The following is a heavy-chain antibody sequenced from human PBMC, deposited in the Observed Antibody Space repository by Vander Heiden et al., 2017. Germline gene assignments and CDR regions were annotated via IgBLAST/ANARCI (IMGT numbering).Heavy chain of an antibody. CDR3: ARQYSSSWYWFDP. J-gene: IGHJ5*02. D-gene: IGHD6-13*01. Sequence: EVQLVQSGAEVKKPGESLKISCKGSGYSFTSYWIGWVRQMPGKGLEWMGIIYPGDSDTRYSPSFQGQVTISADKSISTAYLQWSRMKASDTAMYYCARQYSSSWYWFDPWGQGTLVTVSS. V-gene: IGHV5-51*01. CDR1: GYSFTSYW. CDR2: IYPGDSDT.